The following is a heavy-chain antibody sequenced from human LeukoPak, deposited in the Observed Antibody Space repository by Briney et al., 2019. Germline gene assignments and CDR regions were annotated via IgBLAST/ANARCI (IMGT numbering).Heavy chain of an antibody. V-gene: IGHV4-61*02. D-gene: IGHD7-27*01. CDR2: IYTSGST. CDR1: GGSISSGSYY. CDR3: AREWRTGAGDDGDAFDI. J-gene: IGHJ3*02. Sequence: TTSQTLSLTCTVSGGSISSGSYYWSWIRQPAGKGMEWIGRIYTSGSTNYNTSLKSRVTISVDTSKNQFSLKLSSVTAADTAVYYCAREWRTGAGDDGDAFDIWGQGTMVTVSS.